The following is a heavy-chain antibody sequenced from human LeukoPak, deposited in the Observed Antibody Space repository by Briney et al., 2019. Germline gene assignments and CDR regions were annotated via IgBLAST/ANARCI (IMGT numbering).Heavy chain of an antibody. Sequence: GGSLRLSCAASGFTFSSYGMHWVRQAPGKGLEWVAVISYDGSNKYYADSVKGRFTISRDNSKNTLYLQMNSLRAEDTAVYYCAKDLNGGNPTNWFDPWGQGTLVTVSS. CDR1: GFTFSSYG. CDR3: AKDLNGGNPTNWFDP. J-gene: IGHJ5*02. V-gene: IGHV3-30*18. CDR2: ISYDGSNK. D-gene: IGHD4-23*01.